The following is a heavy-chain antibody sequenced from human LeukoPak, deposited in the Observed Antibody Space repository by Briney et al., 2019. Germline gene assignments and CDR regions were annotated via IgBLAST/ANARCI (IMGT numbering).Heavy chain of an antibody. CDR2: ISYDGSNK. D-gene: IGHD2-15*01. Sequence: QAGGSLRLSCAASGFTFSSYSIHWVRQAPGKGLEWVAVISYDGSNKYYADSVKGRFTISRDNSKNTLYLEMNSLRAEDTAVYYCARIHGGYPFDYWGQGTLVTVSS. CDR1: GFTFSSYS. J-gene: IGHJ4*02. V-gene: IGHV3-30*03. CDR3: ARIHGGYPFDY.